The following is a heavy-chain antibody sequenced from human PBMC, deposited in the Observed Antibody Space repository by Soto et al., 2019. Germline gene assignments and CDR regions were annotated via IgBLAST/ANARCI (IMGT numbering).Heavy chain of an antibody. V-gene: IGHV3-30-3*01. CDR3: ARGIWSYFDY. J-gene: IGHJ4*02. D-gene: IGHD3-10*01. CDR1: GFTFSSYA. CDR2: ISYDGSNK. Sequence: QVQLVESGGGVVQPGRSLRLSCAASGFTFSSYAKHWVRQAPGKGLEWVAVISYDGSNKYYADSVKGRFTISRDNSKNTLYLQMNSLRAEDTAVYYCARGIWSYFDYWGQGTLVTVSS.